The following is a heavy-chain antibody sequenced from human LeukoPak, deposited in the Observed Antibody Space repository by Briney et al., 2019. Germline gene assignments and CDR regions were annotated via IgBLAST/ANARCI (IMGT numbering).Heavy chain of an antibody. CDR2: IIPILGAP. CDR1: GGTFSSYT. Sequence: SVKVSCKASGGTFSSYTISWVRQAPGQGLEWMGRIIPILGAPNYAQEFQGRVTITADKSTSTAYMELSSLRSEDTAVYYCARGLTGYYDFWSGYYLDYWGQGTLVTVSS. V-gene: IGHV1-69*08. CDR3: ARGLTGYYDFWSGYYLDY. D-gene: IGHD3-3*01. J-gene: IGHJ4*02.